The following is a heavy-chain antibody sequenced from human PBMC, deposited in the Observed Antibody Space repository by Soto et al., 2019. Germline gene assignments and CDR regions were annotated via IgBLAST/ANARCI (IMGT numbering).Heavy chain of an antibody. CDR3: ARGKGTAMVYYFDY. Sequence: QVQLVQSGAEVKKPGSSVKVSCKASGGTFSSYAISWVRQAPGQGLEWMGGVIPIFGTANYAQKFQGRVTITADESTSTSYMELSSLRSEDTAVYYCARGKGTAMVYYFDYWGQGTLVTVSS. D-gene: IGHD5-18*01. V-gene: IGHV1-69*01. CDR2: VIPIFGTA. CDR1: GGTFSSYA. J-gene: IGHJ4*02.